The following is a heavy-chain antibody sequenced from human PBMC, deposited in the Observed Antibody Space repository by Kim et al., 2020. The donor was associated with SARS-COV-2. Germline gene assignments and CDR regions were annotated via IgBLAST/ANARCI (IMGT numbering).Heavy chain of an antibody. V-gene: IGHV3-7*01. D-gene: IGHD3-3*01. CDR1: GFTFSSYW. CDR3: ARDLRSYDFWSGYVSEYFQH. J-gene: IGHJ1*01. CDR2: IKQDGSEK. Sequence: GGSLRLSCAASGFTFSSYWMSWVRQAPGKGLEWVANIKQDGSEKYYVDSVKGRFTISRDNARNSLYLQMNSLRAEDTAVYYCARDLRSYDFWSGYVSEYFQHWGQGTLVTVSS.